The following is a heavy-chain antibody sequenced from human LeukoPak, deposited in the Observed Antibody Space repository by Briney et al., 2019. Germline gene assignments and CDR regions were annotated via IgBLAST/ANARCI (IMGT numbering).Heavy chain of an antibody. D-gene: IGHD2-21*02. CDR2: ISSSGSTI. V-gene: IGHV3-11*04. CDR1: GFTFSDYY. Sequence: KPGGSLRLSCAASGFTFSDYYMSWIRQAPGKGLEWVSYISSSGSTIYYADSVKGRFTISRDNAKNSLYLQMNSLRAEDTAVYYCARDTVLYCGGDCHVGQAFDIWGQGTMVTVSS. J-gene: IGHJ3*02. CDR3: ARDTVLYCGGDCHVGQAFDI.